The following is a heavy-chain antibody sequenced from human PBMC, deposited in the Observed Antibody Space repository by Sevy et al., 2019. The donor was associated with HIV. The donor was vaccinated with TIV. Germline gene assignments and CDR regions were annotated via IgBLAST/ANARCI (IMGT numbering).Heavy chain of an antibody. Sequence: GSLRLSCTVSGGSVTTGYWSWIRQPPGKGPEWIGYVYDIGRAAYSPSLKSRVTISLDTTKNQFSLQLNSITAADTAVYYCARVRDYGSGSFSPWFGPWGQGTLVTVSS. V-gene: IGHV4-59*02. J-gene: IGHJ5*02. CDR1: GGSVTTGY. D-gene: IGHD3-10*01. CDR2: VYDIGRA. CDR3: ARVRDYGSGSFSPWFGP.